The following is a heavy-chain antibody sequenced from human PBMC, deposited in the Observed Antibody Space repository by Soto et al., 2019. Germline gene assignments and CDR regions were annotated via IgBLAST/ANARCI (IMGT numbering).Heavy chain of an antibody. CDR1: GGSFSGYY. Sequence: SETLSLTCAVYGGSFSGYYWSWIRQPPGKGLEWIGEINHSGSTNYNPSLKSRVTISVDTSKNQFSLKLSSVTAADTAVYYCARSLQMYYYGSGSYYPPRGGYYMEVWGKGTTVTVSS. CDR2: INHSGST. D-gene: IGHD3-10*01. J-gene: IGHJ6*03. CDR3: ARSLQMYYYGSGSYYPPRGGYYMEV. V-gene: IGHV4-34*01.